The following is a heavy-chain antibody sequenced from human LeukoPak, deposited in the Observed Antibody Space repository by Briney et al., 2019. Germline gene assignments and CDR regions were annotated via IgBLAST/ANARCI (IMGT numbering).Heavy chain of an antibody. D-gene: IGHD2-2*03. Sequence: TSETLSLTCTVSGGPISSYYWSWIRQPPGKGLEWIGYIYYSGSTNYNPSLKSRVTISVDTSKNQFSLKLSSVTAADTAVYYCATDAMDAIGYWGQGTLVTVSS. CDR2: IYYSGST. V-gene: IGHV4-59*01. J-gene: IGHJ4*02. CDR3: ATDAMDAIGY. CDR1: GGPISSYY.